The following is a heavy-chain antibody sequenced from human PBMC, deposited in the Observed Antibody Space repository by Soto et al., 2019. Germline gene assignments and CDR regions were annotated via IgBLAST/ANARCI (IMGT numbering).Heavy chain of an antibody. CDR3: ATTPRY. J-gene: IGHJ4*02. V-gene: IGHV4-31*03. D-gene: IGHD2-15*01. CDR1: GGSISSGGYY. CDR2: IYYSGRT. Sequence: QVQLQESGPGLVKPSQTLSLTCTVSGGSISSGGYYWSWIRQHPGKALEWIGYIYYSGRTYYNPSLXSXXTLSVDTSKSQFSLKLSPVTAAGTAVYYFATTPRYGGQGTLVTVSS.